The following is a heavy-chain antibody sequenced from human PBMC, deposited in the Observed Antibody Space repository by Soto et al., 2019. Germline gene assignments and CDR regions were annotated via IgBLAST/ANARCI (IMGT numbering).Heavy chain of an antibody. CDR1: GYTFTSYG. CDR2: ISAYNGNT. CDR3: ARERTSVGYCSGGSCQNSDY. V-gene: IGHV1-18*01. Sequence: ASVKVSCKASGYTFTSYGISWVRQAPGQGLEWMGWISAYNGNTNYAQKLQGRVTMTTDTSTSTAYMELRSLRSDDTAVYYCARERTSVGYCSGGSCQNSDYWGQGTLVTVS. D-gene: IGHD2-15*01. J-gene: IGHJ4*02.